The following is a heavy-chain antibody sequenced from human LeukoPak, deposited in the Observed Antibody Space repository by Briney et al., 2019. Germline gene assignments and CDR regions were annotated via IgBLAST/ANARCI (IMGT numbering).Heavy chain of an antibody. D-gene: IGHD2-21*01. CDR3: ARCRGLCWARLAIFDY. Sequence: ASVKVSCKASGYTFTSYGISWVRQAPGQGLEWMGWISAYNGNTNYAQKFQGRVTITRNTSISTAYMELSSLRSEDTAVYYCARCRGLCWARLAIFDYWGQGTLVTVSS. V-gene: IGHV1-18*01. J-gene: IGHJ4*02. CDR1: GYTFTSYG. CDR2: ISAYNGNT.